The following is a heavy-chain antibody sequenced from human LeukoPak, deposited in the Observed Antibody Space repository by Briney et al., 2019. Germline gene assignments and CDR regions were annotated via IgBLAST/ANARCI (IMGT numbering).Heavy chain of an antibody. Sequence: ASVKVSCKASGYTFTGYYMHWVRQAPGQGLEWMGWINPNSGGTNYAQKFQGRVTMTRDTSISTAYMELSRLRSDDTAVYYCARGITMIVVGGLIDAFDIWGQGTMVTVSS. CDR2: INPNSGGT. D-gene: IGHD3-22*01. J-gene: IGHJ3*02. CDR3: ARGITMIVVGGLIDAFDI. CDR1: GYTFTGYY. V-gene: IGHV1-2*02.